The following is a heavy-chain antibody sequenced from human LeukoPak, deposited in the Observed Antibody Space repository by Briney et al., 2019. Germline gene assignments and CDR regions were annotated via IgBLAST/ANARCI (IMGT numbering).Heavy chain of an antibody. Sequence: GASVKVSCKVSGYTLTALSMHWVRQAPGKGLEWMRGFDPEDGETIYAQKFQGRVTMTEDTSTDTAYMELSSLRSEDTAVYYCATYDSSVWGSPIGEDAFDIWGQGTMVTVSS. CDR2: FDPEDGET. J-gene: IGHJ3*02. CDR3: ATYDSSVWGSPIGEDAFDI. CDR1: GYTLTALS. V-gene: IGHV1-24*01. D-gene: IGHD3-16*01.